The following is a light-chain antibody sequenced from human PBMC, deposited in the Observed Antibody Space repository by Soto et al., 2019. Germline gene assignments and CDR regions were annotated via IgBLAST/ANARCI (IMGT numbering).Light chain of an antibody. V-gene: IGLV2-14*01. CDR2: EVS. J-gene: IGLJ2*01. CDR1: SSDVGGYNY. CDR3: SSYTTSSTLAI. Sequence: QSALTQPASVSGSPGQSITISCTGTSSDVGGYNYVSWYQQHPGKAPKLMIYEVSNRPSGVSNLFSGSKSGNTAALTISGLQAEDEADYYCSSYTTSSTLAIFGGGTKVTVL.